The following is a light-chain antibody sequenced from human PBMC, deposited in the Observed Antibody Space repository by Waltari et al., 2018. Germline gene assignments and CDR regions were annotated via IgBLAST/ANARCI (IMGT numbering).Light chain of an antibody. Sequence: SYELTQPPSVSVSPVQTASISCSGDNLGDKFASWYQQNPGQSPLLVIYQDNRRPSGIPERFSGANSGNTATLIISGTQAMDEADYYCQAWDSGTAVFGTGTKVTVL. CDR1: NLGDKF. V-gene: IGLV3-1*01. CDR2: QDN. CDR3: QAWDSGTAV. J-gene: IGLJ1*01.